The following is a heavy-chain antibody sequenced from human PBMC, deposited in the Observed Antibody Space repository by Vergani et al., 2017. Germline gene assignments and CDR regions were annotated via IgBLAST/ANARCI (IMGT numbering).Heavy chain of an antibody. J-gene: IGHJ5*02. V-gene: IGHV3-53*01. CDR2: IYGGGST. CDR1: GFTVSSNY. D-gene: IGHD6-13*01. CDR3: AAIIAAAGAFDP. Sequence: EVQLVESGGGLIQPGGSLRLSRAASGFTVSSNYMSWVRQAPGKGLEWVSVIYGGGSTYYADSVKGRFTIARDNSKNTLYLQMNSLRAEDTAVYYCAAIIAAAGAFDPWGQGTLVTVSS.